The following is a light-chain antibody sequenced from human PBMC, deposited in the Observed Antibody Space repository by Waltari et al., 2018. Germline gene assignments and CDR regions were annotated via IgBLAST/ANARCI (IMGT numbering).Light chain of an antibody. CDR2: WAS. J-gene: IGKJ3*01. CDR1: QDVTNS. Sequence: DIVMTQSPESLGVSLGERATINCKSSQDVTNSLSWYKQQPGQPPELLIYWASIRESGVPDRFSGSGFGTDFTLTIRSLQAEDVAVYYCLQHYTTPFTFGPGTRVDI. CDR3: LQHYTTPFT. V-gene: IGKV4-1*01.